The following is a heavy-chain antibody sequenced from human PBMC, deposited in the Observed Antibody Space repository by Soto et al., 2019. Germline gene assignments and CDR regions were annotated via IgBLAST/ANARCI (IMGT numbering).Heavy chain of an antibody. CDR2: INPNSGRT. CDR3: GGFEPALLTGYSRGNMAG. D-gene: IGHD3-9*01. J-gene: IGHJ6*01. V-gene: IGHV1-2*02. CDR1: GYSFTGYF. Sequence: QVRLVQSGSEAKKPGASVKVSCKASGYSFTGYFLHWVRQAPGRGFEWMGWINPNSGRTHFTQKFQGRVTLTRDTSISTGYMEFTSLTSNDTAVYYWGGFEPALLTGYSRGNMAGWWQGTTGTISS.